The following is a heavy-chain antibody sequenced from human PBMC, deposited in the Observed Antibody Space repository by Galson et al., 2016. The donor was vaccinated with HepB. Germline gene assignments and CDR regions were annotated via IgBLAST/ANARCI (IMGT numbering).Heavy chain of an antibody. J-gene: IGHJ3*01. D-gene: IGHD6-6*01. Sequence: SLRLSCAGSGFTFIDYWMSWVRQAPGKGLEWMANIKQDGSERYYVDSVRGRFTISRDNAKNSVYLQMNNLRDEDTGVYYCARELVRSAFDLWGQGTMVTVSS. CDR2: IKQDGSER. V-gene: IGHV3-7*01. CDR3: ARELVRSAFDL. CDR1: GFTFIDYW.